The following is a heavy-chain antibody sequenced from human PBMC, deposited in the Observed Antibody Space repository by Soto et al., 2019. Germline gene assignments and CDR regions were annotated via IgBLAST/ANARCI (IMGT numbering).Heavy chain of an antibody. CDR3: ARSAITLFGVVSIPPHYYSEMDV. V-gene: IGHV1-69*01. J-gene: IGHJ6*02. CDR1: GGTFNRYA. D-gene: IGHD3-3*01. CDR2: IIPIYGIG. Sequence: QVQLVQSGAEVKKPESSVKVSCKASGGTFNRYAISWVRQAPGQGLEWMGGIIPIYGIGNDAQRFKGRVTITADESTGTAYMELSSLRSEDTGVYYCARSAITLFGVVSIPPHYYSEMDVWGQGTTVNVSS.